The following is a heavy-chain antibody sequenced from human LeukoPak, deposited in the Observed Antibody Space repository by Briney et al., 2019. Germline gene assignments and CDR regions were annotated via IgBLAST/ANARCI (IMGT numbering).Heavy chain of an antibody. CDR3: ARSRVRYGSGSYYPTPFDY. J-gene: IGHJ4*02. CDR1: GYTFIGYY. CDR2: INPNSGGT. Sequence: GASVKVSCKASGYTFIGYYMNWVRQAPGQGPEWMGRINPNSGGTIYAQKFQGRVTMTRDTSISTAYMELSRLRSDDTAVYYCARSRVRYGSGSYYPTPFDYWGQGTLVTVSS. D-gene: IGHD3-10*01. V-gene: IGHV1-2*02.